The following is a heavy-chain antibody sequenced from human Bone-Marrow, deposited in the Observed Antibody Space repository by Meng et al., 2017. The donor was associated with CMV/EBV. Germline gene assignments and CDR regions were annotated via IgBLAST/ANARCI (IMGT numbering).Heavy chain of an antibody. D-gene: IGHD3-3*01. CDR1: GFTFSSYS. CDR2: ISSSSSYI. CDR3: ASLYDFWRVGMDV. V-gene: IGHV3-21*01. J-gene: IGHJ6*02. Sequence: GESLKISCAASGFTFSSYSMNWVRQAPGKGLEWVSSISSSSSYIYYADSVKGRFTISRDNAKNSLYLQMNSLRAEDTAVYYCASLYDFWRVGMDVWGQGPTVTVSS.